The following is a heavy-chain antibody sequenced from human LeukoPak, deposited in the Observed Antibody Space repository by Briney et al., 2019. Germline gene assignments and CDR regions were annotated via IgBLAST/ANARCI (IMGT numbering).Heavy chain of an antibody. Sequence: SQTLSLTCTVPGGSISSGDYYWSWIPQPPGKGLEWIGYNYYSGSTYYNPSLKSRVTISVDTSKNQFSLKLSSVTAADTAVYYCARGAYYYDSSVYWFDYWGQGTLGTVSS. D-gene: IGHD3-22*01. CDR2: NYYSGST. V-gene: IGHV4-30-4*01. CDR3: ARGAYYYDSSVYWFDY. CDR1: GGSISSGDYY. J-gene: IGHJ4*02.